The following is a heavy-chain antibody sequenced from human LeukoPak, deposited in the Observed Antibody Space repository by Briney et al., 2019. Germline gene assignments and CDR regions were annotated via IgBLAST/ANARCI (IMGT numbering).Heavy chain of an antibody. V-gene: IGHV3-23*01. Sequence: GGSLRLSCAASGFTFSSYAMSWVRQAPGKGPEWVSAINGGGGTTYYADSVKGRFTISRDKSKNMLYLLMNSLRAEDTATYYCATTYLVAVPTDISDYWGQGTLVTVSS. CDR2: INGGGGTT. CDR1: GFTFSSYA. D-gene: IGHD2-2*01. CDR3: ATTYLVAVPTDISDY. J-gene: IGHJ4*02.